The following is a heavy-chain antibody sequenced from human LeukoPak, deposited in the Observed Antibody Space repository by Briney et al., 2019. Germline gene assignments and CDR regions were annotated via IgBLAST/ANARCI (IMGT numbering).Heavy chain of an antibody. CDR3: ARPIAAAGTDLGY. CDR2: IYPGDSDT. Sequence: GESLKISCKASGYSFTNTFIGWVRQMPGEGLEWMGIIYPGDSDTRYSPSFQGQVTISADKSITTAYLQWSSLKASDTAMYYCARPIAAAGTDLGYWGQGTLVTVSS. J-gene: IGHJ4*02. V-gene: IGHV5-51*01. CDR1: GYSFTNTF. D-gene: IGHD6-13*01.